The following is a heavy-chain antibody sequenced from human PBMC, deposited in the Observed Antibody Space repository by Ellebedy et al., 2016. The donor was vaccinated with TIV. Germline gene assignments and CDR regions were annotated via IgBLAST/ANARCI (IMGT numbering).Heavy chain of an antibody. J-gene: IGHJ3*02. CDR2: ISSVLTI. CDR1: GFTFSSYN. D-gene: IGHD3-9*01. Sequence: GESLKISCAASGFTFSSYNMNWVRQAPGKGLEWVSYISSVLTIYYADSVKGRFTTSRDNAKNSLYLQLNSLRDEDTAVYYCARDSPGWSAFDIWGQGTMVTVSS. CDR3: ARDSPGWSAFDI. V-gene: IGHV3-48*02.